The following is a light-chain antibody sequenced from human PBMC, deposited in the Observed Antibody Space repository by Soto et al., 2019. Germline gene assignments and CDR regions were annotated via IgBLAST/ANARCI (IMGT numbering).Light chain of an antibody. CDR2: EVS. CDR1: SSDVGGYNY. CDR3: SSFAENKNLV. V-gene: IGLV2-8*01. J-gene: IGLJ2*01. Sequence: QSALTQPPSASGSPGQSVTISCTGTSSDVGGYNYVSWYQQHPGKAPKLMISEVSKRPSGVPDRFSGSKSGNTASLTVSGLQAEDEADYSCSSFAENKNLVCGGGTKVTVL.